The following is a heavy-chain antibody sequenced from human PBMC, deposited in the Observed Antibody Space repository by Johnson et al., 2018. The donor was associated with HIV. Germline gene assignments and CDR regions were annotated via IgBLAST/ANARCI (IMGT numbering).Heavy chain of an antibody. CDR2: ISSDGNNK. D-gene: IGHD2-2*01. Sequence: QVQLVESGGGVVQPGGSLRLSCAASGFTVSSYAMHWVRQAPGKGLEWVAVISSDGNNKYYSDSVKGRFTVSRDKSKNTLYLQMNSLRGDDTAVYYCARPGIVVLPAGAFDIWGPGTMVTVSS. J-gene: IGHJ3*02. V-gene: IGHV3-30*04. CDR3: ARPGIVVLPAGAFDI. CDR1: GFTVSSYA.